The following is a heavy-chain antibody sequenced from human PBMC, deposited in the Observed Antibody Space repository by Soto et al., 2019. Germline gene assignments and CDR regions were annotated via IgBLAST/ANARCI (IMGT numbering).Heavy chain of an antibody. D-gene: IGHD1-26*01. CDR3: ARRYGGNFDF. Sequence: QVQLQESGPGLVKPSETLSLTCTGSGGSISSYYWSWLRKPPGKGLEWIGNIYYSGSTNYHPSLKSRITISVDTSKNQFSLKLSSVTAADTAVYYCARRYGGNFDFWGQGTLVTVSS. J-gene: IGHJ4*02. V-gene: IGHV4-59*01. CDR1: GGSISSYY. CDR2: IYYSGST.